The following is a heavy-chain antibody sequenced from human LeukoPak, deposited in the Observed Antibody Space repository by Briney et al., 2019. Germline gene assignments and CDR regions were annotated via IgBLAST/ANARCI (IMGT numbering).Heavy chain of an antibody. CDR2: ISTSSSYI. D-gene: IGHD3-22*01. CDR1: GFTFSKYN. Sequence: GGSLRLSCAASGFTFSKYNMNWVRQAPGKGLEWVSSISTSSSYIYQADSVKGRFTVSRDNAKNSLYLQMNSLRAEDTAVYYCAREPYYDSSGYCLDYWGQGTLVTVSS. V-gene: IGHV3-21*04. CDR3: AREPYYDSSGYCLDY. J-gene: IGHJ4*02.